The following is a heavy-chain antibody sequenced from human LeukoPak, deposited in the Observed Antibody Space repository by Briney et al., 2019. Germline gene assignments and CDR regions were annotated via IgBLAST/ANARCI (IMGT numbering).Heavy chain of an antibody. D-gene: IGHD5-12*01. Sequence: GPSLRPSRAPSGFTFSTNWTKSVSQPPRKGLEWVASIKEDGSDKYYVDPVKGRFSISRDNAKNSLYLQMNSLRTEDTAVYYCAKGGHFNFDYWGQGTLVTVSS. CDR1: GFTFSTNW. CDR2: IKEDGSDK. V-gene: IGHV3-7*01. CDR3: AKGGHFNFDY. J-gene: IGHJ4*02.